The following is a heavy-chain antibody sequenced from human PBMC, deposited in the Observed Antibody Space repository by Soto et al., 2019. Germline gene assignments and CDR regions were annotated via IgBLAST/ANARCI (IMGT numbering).Heavy chain of an antibody. CDR3: ARAYDFWRDYSYYYLAV. CDR1: GFTFSNYA. Sequence: GGSLRLSCAASGFTFSNYAMTWVRQAPGKGLEWVSTISGSSSYIYYADSVKGRFTISRGNAKNSLYLQMNSLRAEDTAVYYCARAYDFWRDYSYYYLAVWGKGTPVTVSS. CDR2: ISGSSSYI. J-gene: IGHJ6*03. V-gene: IGHV3-21*01. D-gene: IGHD3-3*01.